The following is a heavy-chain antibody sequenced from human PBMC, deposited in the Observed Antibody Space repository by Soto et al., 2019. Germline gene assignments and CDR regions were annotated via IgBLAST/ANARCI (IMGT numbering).Heavy chain of an antibody. CDR1: GYSFNTYW. CDR2: IYPYGSDT. J-gene: IGHJ3*01. V-gene: IGHV5-51*01. CDR3: ARAVVVFSGSIRAFDV. D-gene: IGHD3-22*01. Sequence: GESLKISCKGSGYSFNTYWIGWVRQMPGKGPEWMGIIYPYGSDTRYSPSFQGQVTISVDKSISTAYLQWSSLKASDTAMYYCARAVVVFSGSIRAFDVWGQGTMVT.